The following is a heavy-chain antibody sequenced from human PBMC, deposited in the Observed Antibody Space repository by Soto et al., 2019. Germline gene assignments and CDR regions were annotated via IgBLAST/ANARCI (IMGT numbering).Heavy chain of an antibody. D-gene: IGHD2-21*02. Sequence: SETLSLTCTVSGCSISGDYWSWIRQPPRKGLEWIGYMYNTGSTVYNPSFKSRVTISVDTSKNQFSLKLNSVTAADTAVYYCARDLWGYCGTDCYPLDVWGQGTTVTVSS. J-gene: IGHJ6*02. CDR2: MYNTGST. V-gene: IGHV4-59*01. CDR3: ARDLWGYCGTDCYPLDV. CDR1: GCSISGDY.